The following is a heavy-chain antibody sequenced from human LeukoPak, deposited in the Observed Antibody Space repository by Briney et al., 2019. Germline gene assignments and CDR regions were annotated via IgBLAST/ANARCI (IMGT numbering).Heavy chain of an antibody. J-gene: IGHJ6*04. D-gene: IGHD2-15*01. V-gene: IGHV4-30-2*01. Sequence: PSETLSLTCAVYGGSFSGYYWSWIRQPPGKGLEWIGYIYHSGSTYYNPSLKSRVTISVDRSKNQFSLKLSSVTAADTAVYYCARRCSGGSCYYYYGMDVWGKGTTVTVSS. CDR3: ARRCSGGSCYYYYGMDV. CDR1: GGSFSGYY. CDR2: IYHSGST.